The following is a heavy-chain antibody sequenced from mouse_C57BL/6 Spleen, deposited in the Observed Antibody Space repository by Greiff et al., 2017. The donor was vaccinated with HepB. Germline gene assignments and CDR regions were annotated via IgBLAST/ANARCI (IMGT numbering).Heavy chain of an antibody. D-gene: IGHD2-2*01. V-gene: IGHV1-18*01. CDR2: INPNNGGT. CDR1: GYTFTDYN. CDR3: ARLVTGHYYFDY. Sequence: EVQLQQSGPELVKPGASVKIPCKASGYTFTDYNMHWVKQSHGKSLEWIGDINPNNGGTIYNQKFKGKATLTVDKSSSTAYMELRSLTSEDTAVYYCARLVTGHYYFDYWGQGTTLTVSS. J-gene: IGHJ2*01.